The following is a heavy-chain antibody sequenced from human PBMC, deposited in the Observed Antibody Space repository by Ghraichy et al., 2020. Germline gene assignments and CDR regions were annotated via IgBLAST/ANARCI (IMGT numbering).Heavy chain of an antibody. D-gene: IGHD6-13*01. CDR2: IYHSGST. J-gene: IGHJ6*03. CDR3: ARGQQLVLNYYYYMDV. V-gene: IGHV4-4*02. Sequence: SETLSLTCAVSGGSISSSNWWSWVRQPPGKGLEWIGEIYHSGSTNYNPSLKSRVTISVDKSKNQFSLKLSSVTAADTAVYYCARGQQLVLNYYYYMDVWGKGTTVTVSS. CDR1: GGSISSSNW.